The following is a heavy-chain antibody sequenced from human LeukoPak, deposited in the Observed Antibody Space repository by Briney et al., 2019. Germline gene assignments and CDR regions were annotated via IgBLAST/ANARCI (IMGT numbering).Heavy chain of an antibody. CDR1: GFTFSSYS. CDR3: ARSAYPGAFDV. CDR2: ISSSSSTI. D-gene: IGHD2-21*01. J-gene: IGHJ3*01. V-gene: IGHV3-48*01. Sequence: GGSLRLSCAASGFTFSSYSMNWVRQAPGKGLEWVSYISSSSSTIYYADSVKGRFTISRDNAKNSLYLQMYSLRAEDTAVYYCARSAYPGAFDVWGQGTMVTVSS.